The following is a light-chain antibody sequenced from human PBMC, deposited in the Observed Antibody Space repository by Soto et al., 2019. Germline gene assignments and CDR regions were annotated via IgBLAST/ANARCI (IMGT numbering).Light chain of an antibody. CDR2: GVS. CDR1: RSGIGSYNY. CDR3: ISYTGSSTSYV. J-gene: IGLJ1*01. Sequence: QSVLTQPASVSGCPGQSITISCRGTRSGIGSYNYVAWYQQFPGKTPKILIYGVSNRPSGVSSRFSGSKSGNTASLTISGLQAEDEADYYCISYTGSSTSYVFGSGTKVTVL. V-gene: IGLV2-14*01.